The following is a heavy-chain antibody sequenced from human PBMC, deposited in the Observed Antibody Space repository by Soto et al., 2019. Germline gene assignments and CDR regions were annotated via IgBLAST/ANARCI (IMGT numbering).Heavy chain of an antibody. CDR3: ARGGDPDY. CDR1: GFKFDYYW. Sequence: EVQLVESGGGLVQPGGSLRLSCVASGFKFDYYWMHWVRQAPGGGLMWISRLQTDGSHPAYADSVKGRFTISRDNAKNTLYLQMNNLRVEDTAVYYCARGGDPDYGGQGTLVTVSS. D-gene: IGHD2-21*02. V-gene: IGHV3-74*01. J-gene: IGHJ4*02. CDR2: LQTDGSHP.